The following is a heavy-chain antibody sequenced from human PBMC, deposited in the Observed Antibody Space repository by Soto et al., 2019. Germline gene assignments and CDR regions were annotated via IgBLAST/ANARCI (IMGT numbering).Heavy chain of an antibody. CDR3: ARDGPGAGNDDFDY. D-gene: IGHD6-13*01. CDR1: AYTFTGYY. CDR2: TNPSNSDT. V-gene: IGHV1-2*02. Sequence: QVQLVQSGSEVKKPGDSVRVSCKASAYTFTGYYIHWVRQAPGQGPEWMGWTNPSNSDTRYAPQLQGRVTMTRDTSINTAYMDLRRLAPDDTAVYYCARDGPGAGNDDFDYWGQGTLVTVSS. J-gene: IGHJ4*02.